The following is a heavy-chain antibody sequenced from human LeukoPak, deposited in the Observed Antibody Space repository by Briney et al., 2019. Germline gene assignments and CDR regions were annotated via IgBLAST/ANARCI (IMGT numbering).Heavy chain of an antibody. CDR1: GFTFSTYA. D-gene: IGHD3-10*01. CDR2: ISSNGGST. Sequence: GGSLRLSCPASGFTFSTYAVDWVRQAPGKGLEYVSAISSNGGSTYYADSVRGRFTISRDNSKNTVHLQLSSLRAEDTAVYYCALGEIYFDYWGQGTLVTVSS. J-gene: IGHJ4*02. CDR3: ALGEIYFDY. V-gene: IGHV3-64D*09.